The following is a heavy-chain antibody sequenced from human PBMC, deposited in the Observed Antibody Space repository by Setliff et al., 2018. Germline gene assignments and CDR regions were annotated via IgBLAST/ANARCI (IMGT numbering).Heavy chain of an antibody. CDR2: FDPEDGET. V-gene: IGHV1-24*01. D-gene: IGHD3-3*01. CDR1: GYTLTELS. CDR3: AKSGSGYYTYYYMDA. Sequence: ASVKVSCKVSGYTLTELSMHWVRQAPGKGLEWMGGFDPEDGETIYAQKFQGRVTMTEDTSTDTAYMELSSLRSEDTAVYYCAKSGSGYYTYYYMDAWGKGTTVTVSS. J-gene: IGHJ6*03.